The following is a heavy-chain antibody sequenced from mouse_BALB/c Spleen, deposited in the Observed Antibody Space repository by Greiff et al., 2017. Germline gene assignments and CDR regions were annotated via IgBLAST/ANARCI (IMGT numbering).Heavy chain of an antibody. D-gene: IGHD2-1*01. J-gene: IGHJ3*01. CDR1: GFTFSSYG. CDR3: AREDGNYSPWFAY. CDR2: INSSGGST. Sequence: EVNLVESGGGLVQPGGSLKLSCAASGFTFSSYGMSWVRQTPDKRLELVATINSSGGSTYYPDSVKGRFTISRDNAKNTLYLQMSSLKSEDTAMYYCAREDGNYSPWFAYWGQGTLVTVSA. V-gene: IGHV5-6-3*01.